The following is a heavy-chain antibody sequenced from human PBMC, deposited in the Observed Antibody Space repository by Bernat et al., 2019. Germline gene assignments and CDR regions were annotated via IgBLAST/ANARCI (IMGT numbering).Heavy chain of an antibody. CDR1: GFTFSSYG. J-gene: IGHJ3*02. CDR3: AKAANYYGSGSYPGPLDAFDI. V-gene: IGHV3-30*18. D-gene: IGHD3-10*01. Sequence: QVQLVESGGGVVQPGRSLRLSCAASGFTFSSYGMHWVRQAPGKGLEWGAVISYDGSNKYYADSVKCRFTISRDNSKNTLYLQMNSLTAEDTAVYYCAKAANYYGSGSYPGPLDAFDIWGQGTMVTVSS. CDR2: ISYDGSNK.